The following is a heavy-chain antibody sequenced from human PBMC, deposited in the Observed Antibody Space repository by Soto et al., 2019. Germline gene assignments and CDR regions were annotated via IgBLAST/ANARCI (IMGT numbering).Heavy chain of an antibody. CDR1: GFTFTYYY. Sequence: QVRLVESGGGLVKPGGSLRLSCAASGFTFTYYYMSWFRQAPGKGLEWVSQISSTGDTIYYADFVKGRFTISRVNAETSLYLQLTSLRGEDTAMYYCALRFMVRGAFDPWGQGTLVTVSP. J-gene: IGHJ5*02. V-gene: IGHV3-11*01. CDR2: ISSTGDTI. CDR3: ALRFMVRGAFDP. D-gene: IGHD3-10*01.